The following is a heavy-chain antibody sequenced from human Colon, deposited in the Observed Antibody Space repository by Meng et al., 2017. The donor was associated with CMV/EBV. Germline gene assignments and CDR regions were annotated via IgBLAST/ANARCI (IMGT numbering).Heavy chain of an antibody. V-gene: IGHV1-2*02. CDR2: INPNSGAT. CDR3: ARTTNHTSSRPCDL. Sequence: KALGYIFTDFYIHWVRQAPGRGLEYMGWINPNSGATNYARTFRGRVTMTRDTSISTAYLELSGLTSGDTAIYYCARTTNHTSSRPCDLWGQGPLVTVSS. D-gene: IGHD6-6*01. J-gene: IGHJ5*02. CDR1: GYIFTDFY.